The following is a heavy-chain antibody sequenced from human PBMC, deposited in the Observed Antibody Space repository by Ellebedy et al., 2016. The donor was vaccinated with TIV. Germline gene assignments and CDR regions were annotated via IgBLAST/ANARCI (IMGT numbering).Heavy chain of an antibody. CDR1: GYTFTSYG. CDR2: ISAYNGNT. J-gene: IGHJ4*02. CDR3: ASVPRDEGSYYRDY. V-gene: IGHV1-18*01. D-gene: IGHD1-26*01. Sequence: ASVKVSXXASGYTFTSYGISWVRQAPGQGLEWMGWISAYNGNTNYAQKLQGRVTMTTDTSTSTAYTELSSLRSEDTAVYYCASVPRDEGSYYRDYWGQGTLVTVSS.